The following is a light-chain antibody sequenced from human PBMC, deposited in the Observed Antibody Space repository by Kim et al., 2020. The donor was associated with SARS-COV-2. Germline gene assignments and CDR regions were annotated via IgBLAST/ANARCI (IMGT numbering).Light chain of an antibody. CDR3: QQSSGTPPT. V-gene: IGKV1-39*01. J-gene: IGKJ2*01. CDR2: AAS. Sequence: SASVGDRVTITCRSSRGINKYLDWYQQKLGKAPKLLITAASSLQSGVPSKLSGSGAGTDFTLTISSLQPEDFATYFCQQSSGTPPTFGQGTKLEI. CDR1: RGINKY.